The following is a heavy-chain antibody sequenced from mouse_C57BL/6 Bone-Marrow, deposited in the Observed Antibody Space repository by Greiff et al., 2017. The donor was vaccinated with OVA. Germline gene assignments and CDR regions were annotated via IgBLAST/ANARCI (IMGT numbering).Heavy chain of an antibody. CDR2: ISSGGDYI. CDR3: TGDGYYYGSRYFDV. CDR1: GFTFSSYA. V-gene: IGHV5-9-1*02. D-gene: IGHD1-1*01. J-gene: IGHJ1*03. Sequence: EVMLVESGEGLVKPGGSLKLSCAASGFTFSSYAMSWVRQTPEKRLEWVAYISSGGDYIYYADTVKGRFTIYRVNARTTLYLQMSRLKYEDTAMYYCTGDGYYYGSRYFDVWGTGTTVTVSS.